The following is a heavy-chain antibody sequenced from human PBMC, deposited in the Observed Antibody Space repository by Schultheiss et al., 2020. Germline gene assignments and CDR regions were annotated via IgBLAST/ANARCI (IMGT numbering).Heavy chain of an antibody. J-gene: IGHJ6*02. CDR3: ARGRVAQQPEDYYYYGMDV. V-gene: IGHV1-46*01. Sequence: ASVKVSCKASGYTFTSYYMHWVRQAPGQGLEWMGIINPSGGSTSYAQKFQGRVTMTRDTSTSTVYMELSSLRSEDTAVYYCARGRVAQQPEDYYYYGMDVWGQGTTVTVSS. CDR1: GYTFTSYY. D-gene: IGHD6-13*01. CDR2: INPSGGST.